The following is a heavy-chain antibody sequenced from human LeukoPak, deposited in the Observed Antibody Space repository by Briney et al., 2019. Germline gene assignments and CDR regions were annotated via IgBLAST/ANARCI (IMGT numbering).Heavy chain of an antibody. CDR2: ISSSGGST. Sequence: PGGSLRLSCAASGFTFSSYAMSWVRQAPGKGLEWVSAISSSGGSTYYADSVKGRFTISRDNSKNTLYLEMNSLRAEDTAVYYCAKDWSGSYSAFDIWGQGTMVTVSS. V-gene: IGHV3-23*01. D-gene: IGHD1-26*01. CDR1: GFTFSSYA. CDR3: AKDWSGSYSAFDI. J-gene: IGHJ3*02.